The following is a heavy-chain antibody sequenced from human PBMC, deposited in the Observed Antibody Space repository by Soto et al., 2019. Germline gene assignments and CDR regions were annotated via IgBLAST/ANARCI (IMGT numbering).Heavy chain of an antibody. CDR3: AKHRGALRSNWYFAL. Sequence: EVQVLESGGGLVQPGGSLRLSCAASGFPFNIYAMSWVRQAPGKGLEWVSTMSNSSGNTYYADSVKGRLTISRDNSNNMLYLQMNHLRVEDAAVYHCAKHRGALRSNWYFALWGRGTLVPVSS. V-gene: IGHV3-23*01. D-gene: IGHD3-16*01. CDR1: GFPFNIYA. CDR2: MSNSSGNT. J-gene: IGHJ2*01.